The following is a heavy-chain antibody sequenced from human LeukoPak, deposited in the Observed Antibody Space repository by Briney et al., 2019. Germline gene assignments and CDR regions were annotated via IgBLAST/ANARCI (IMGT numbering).Heavy chain of an antibody. J-gene: IGHJ4*02. CDR3: ARDADYGDYFDY. CDR2: IHYSGST. D-gene: IGHD4-17*01. V-gene: IGHV4-59*01. CDR1: GGSIGSSY. Sequence: SETLSLTCTVSGGSIGSSYWSWIRQPPGKGLEWIGYIHYSGSTNCTPSLKSRVTISVDTSKNQFSLKVNSVTAADTAVYYCARDADYGDYFDYWGQGTLVTVSS.